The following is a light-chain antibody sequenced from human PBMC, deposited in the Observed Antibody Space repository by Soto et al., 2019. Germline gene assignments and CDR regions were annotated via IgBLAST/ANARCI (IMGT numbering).Light chain of an antibody. CDR3: GSNVGLNPYV. J-gene: IGLJ1*01. V-gene: IGLV2-23*02. CDR2: EVF. Sequence: QSVLTQPASVSGSPGQSITISCTGTSGDVGTYNLVSWYQHHPGKVPKLIIYEVFKRPSGVSDRFSGSKSANTASLTISGLQAEDEADYHCGSNVGLNPYVFGTVTKLTV. CDR1: SGDVGTYNL.